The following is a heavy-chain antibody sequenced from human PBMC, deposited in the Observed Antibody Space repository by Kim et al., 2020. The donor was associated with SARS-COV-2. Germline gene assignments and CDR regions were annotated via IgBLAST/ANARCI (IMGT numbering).Heavy chain of an antibody. Sequence: STYYPDSLKGRFTIARDIPKDTLYLQMNSLRADDTAVYYCSRSTVGAYFDYWGQGSLVSVSS. CDR3: SRSTVGAYFDY. CDR2: ST. J-gene: IGHJ4*02. V-gene: IGHV3-53*01. D-gene: IGHD1-26*01.